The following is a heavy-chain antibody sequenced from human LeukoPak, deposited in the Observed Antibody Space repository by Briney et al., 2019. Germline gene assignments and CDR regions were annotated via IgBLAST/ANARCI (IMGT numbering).Heavy chain of an antibody. V-gene: IGHV1-46*01. CDR3: ARDPLIQQDSSDSSGYYPRYYFDY. Sequence: ASVKVSCKASGYTFTSYYMHWVRQAPGQGLEWMGIINPSGGSTSYAQKFQGRVTMTRDTSTRTVYMELSSLRSEDTAVYYCARDPLIQQDSSDSSGYYPRYYFDYWGQGTLVTVSS. CDR1: GYTFTSYY. CDR2: INPSGGST. J-gene: IGHJ4*02. D-gene: IGHD3-22*01.